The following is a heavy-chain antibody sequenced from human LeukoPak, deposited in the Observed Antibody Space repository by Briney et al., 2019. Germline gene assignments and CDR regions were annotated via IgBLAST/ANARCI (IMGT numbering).Heavy chain of an antibody. CDR3: ARDLIPDSSGWYLFDY. Sequence: SSETLSLTCAVYGGSFSGYYWSWIRQPPGKGLEWIGEINHSGSTNYNPSLKSRVTISVDTSKNQFSLKLSSVTAADTAVYYCARDLIPDSSGWYLFDYWGQGTLVTVSS. J-gene: IGHJ4*02. CDR1: GGSFSGYY. CDR2: INHSGST. V-gene: IGHV4-34*01. D-gene: IGHD6-19*01.